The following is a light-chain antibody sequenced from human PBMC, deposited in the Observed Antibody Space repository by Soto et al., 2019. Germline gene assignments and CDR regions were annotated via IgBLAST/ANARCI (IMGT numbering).Light chain of an antibody. J-gene: IGKJ4*01. V-gene: IGKV3-20*01. Sequence: EIVLTQSPGTLSLSPGERATLSCRASQSVSSSYLAWYQQKPGQAPSLLIYVASSRETGIPDRFSGSGSGTDFTLTITRLEPEDFAVYYCQQYDSSPLTFGGGTKVEIK. CDR2: VAS. CDR1: QSVSSSY. CDR3: QQYDSSPLT.